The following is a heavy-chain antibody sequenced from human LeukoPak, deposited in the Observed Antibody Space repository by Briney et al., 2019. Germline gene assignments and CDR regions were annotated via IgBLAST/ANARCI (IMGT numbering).Heavy chain of an antibody. Sequence: PSETLSLTCAVSGGSISSSNWWSWVRQPPGKGLEWIGEIYHSGSTNYNPSLKSRVTISVDKSKNQFSLKLSSVTAADTAVYYCATVVVNWNYLNYWGQGTLVTVSS. CDR3: ATVVVNWNYLNY. CDR1: GGSISSSNW. CDR2: IYHSGST. V-gene: IGHV4-4*02. J-gene: IGHJ4*02. D-gene: IGHD1-7*01.